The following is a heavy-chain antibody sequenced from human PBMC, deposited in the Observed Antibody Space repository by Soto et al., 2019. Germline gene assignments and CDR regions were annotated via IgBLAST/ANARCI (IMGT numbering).Heavy chain of an antibody. J-gene: IGHJ5*02. D-gene: IGHD3-16*01. CDR2: MNPGSGDT. CDR3: ARMETFGSLNWFDP. CDR1: GGNFSSYD. V-gene: IGHV1-8*02. Sequence: ASVKVACKASGGNFSSYDVSWLRQATGQGLEWMGWMNPGSGDTGYAQKFQGRVTMTRDISIATAYMELSSLRSEDTAIYYCARMETFGSLNWFDPWGQGTLVTVSS.